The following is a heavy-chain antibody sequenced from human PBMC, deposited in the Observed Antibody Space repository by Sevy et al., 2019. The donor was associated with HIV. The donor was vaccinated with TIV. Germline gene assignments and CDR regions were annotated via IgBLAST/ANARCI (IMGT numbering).Heavy chain of an antibody. V-gene: IGHV3-64*01. Sequence: GGSLRLSCAASGFTFSTYAMYWVRQAPGKGLEYVSAISGGGGNTYYGTSVKGRFTVSRDNAKNTLYLKMGSLRAEDMALYFCARKYHDTSGYPRYSMDVWGQGTTVTVSS. CDR2: ISGGGGNT. J-gene: IGHJ6*02. CDR3: ARKYHDTSGYPRYSMDV. D-gene: IGHD3-22*01. CDR1: GFTFSTYA.